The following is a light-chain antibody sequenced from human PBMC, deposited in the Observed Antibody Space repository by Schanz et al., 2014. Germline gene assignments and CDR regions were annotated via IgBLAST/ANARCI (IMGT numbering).Light chain of an antibody. CDR2: EGS. J-gene: IGLJ2*01. Sequence: QSALTQPASVSGSPGQSVTISCTGTSSDVGGYNYVSWYRQHPGEAPKLMIYEGSQWPSGVSNRFSGSKSGNTASLTISGLQAEDEADYYCCSYAGSYTVVFGGGTKLTVL. CDR1: SSDVGGYNY. CDR3: CSYAGSYTVV. V-gene: IGLV2-11*01.